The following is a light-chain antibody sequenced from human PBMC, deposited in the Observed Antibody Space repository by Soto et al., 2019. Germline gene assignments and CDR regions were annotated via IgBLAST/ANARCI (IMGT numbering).Light chain of an antibody. Sequence: DIQLTQSPSFLSASVGDRVTITCRAIQGISSYLACYQQKPGKAPKVMIFAASTLQSGVPLRFSGSGSGTEFTLTISSLQPDDFATYYCQHYNSYSEAFGQGTKVDI. CDR1: QGISSY. J-gene: IGKJ1*01. V-gene: IGKV1-9*01. CDR2: AAS. CDR3: QHYNSYSEA.